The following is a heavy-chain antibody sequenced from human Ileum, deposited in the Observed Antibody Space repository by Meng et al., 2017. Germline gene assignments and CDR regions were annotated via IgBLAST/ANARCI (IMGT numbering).Heavy chain of an antibody. J-gene: IGHJ4*02. CDR2: INEDGRDT. D-gene: IGHD3-22*01. CDR3: TKSSPHSSASD. Sequence: GGSLRLSCAASGFTFSASWMSWVRQAPGKGLEWVAHINEDGRDTFYVDSVEGRYTISRDNGKNSLYLQLNTLGAEDTAVYYCTKSSPHSSASDWGQGTLVTVSS. V-gene: IGHV3-7*01. CDR1: GFTFSASW.